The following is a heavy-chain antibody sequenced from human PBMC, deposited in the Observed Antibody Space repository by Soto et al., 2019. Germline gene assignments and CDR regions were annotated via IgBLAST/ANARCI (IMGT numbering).Heavy chain of an antibody. D-gene: IGHD6-19*01. CDR3: ARRFNSSGWPNHDTFDY. V-gene: IGHV4-34*01. J-gene: IGHJ4*02. CDR1: GGSFSGYY. CDR2: INHSGST. Sequence: SETLSLTCAVYGGSFSGYYWSWVRQPPGKGPEWIGEINHSGSTNYTPSLKSRVTISIDTSKNQFSLKLSSVTAADTAVYYCARRFNSSGWPNHDTFDYWGQGTRVTVSS.